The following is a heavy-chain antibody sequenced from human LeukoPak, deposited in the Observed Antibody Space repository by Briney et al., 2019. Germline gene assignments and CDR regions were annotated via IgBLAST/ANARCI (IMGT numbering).Heavy chain of an antibody. CDR3: ARGTRRQLGNRGPLFDY. D-gene: IGHD6-13*01. V-gene: IGHV4-34*01. CDR1: GGSFSGYY. Sequence: SETLSLTCAVYGGSFSGYYWSWIRQPPGKGLEWIGEINHSGSTNYNPSPKSRVTISVDTSKNQFSLKLSSVTAADTAVYYCARGTRRQLGNRGPLFDYWGQGTLVTVSS. CDR2: INHSGST. J-gene: IGHJ4*02.